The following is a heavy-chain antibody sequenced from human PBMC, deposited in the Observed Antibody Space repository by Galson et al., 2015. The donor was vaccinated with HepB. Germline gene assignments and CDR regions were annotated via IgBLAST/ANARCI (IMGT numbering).Heavy chain of an antibody. CDR2: MNPNSGNT. D-gene: IGHD1-26*01. CDR3: AREVAVGGSSAYYMDV. V-gene: IGHV1-8*01. CDR1: GYTFTSYD. Sequence: SCKASGYTFTSYDINWVRQATGQGLEWMGWMNPNSGNTGYAQKFQGRVTMTRNTSISTAYMELSSLRAEDTAVYYCAREVAVGGSSAYYMDVWGKGTTVTVSS. J-gene: IGHJ6*03.